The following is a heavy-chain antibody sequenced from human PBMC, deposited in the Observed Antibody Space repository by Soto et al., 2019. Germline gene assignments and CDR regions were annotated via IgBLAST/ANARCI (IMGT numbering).Heavy chain of an antibody. CDR3: ARHLEGTYYYDSRNPRDAFDI. J-gene: IGHJ3*02. D-gene: IGHD3-22*01. CDR2: IDPSDSYT. CDR1: GYSFTSYW. V-gene: IGHV5-10-1*01. Sequence: LGESLKISCKGSGYSFTSYWISWVRQMPGKGLEWMGRIDPSDSYTNYSPSFQGHVTISADKSISTAYLQWSSLKASDTAMYYCARHLEGTYYYDSRNPRDAFDIWGQGTMVTVSS.